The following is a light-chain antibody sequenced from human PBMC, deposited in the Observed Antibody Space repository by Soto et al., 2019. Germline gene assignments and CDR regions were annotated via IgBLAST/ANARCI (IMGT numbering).Light chain of an antibody. V-gene: IGLV2-14*01. CDR2: EVT. CDR1: SSDVGGYNY. CDR3: GSYTARSTHV. J-gene: IGLJ1*01. Sequence: LTQPASVSGSPGQSITISCSGTSSDVGGYNYVSWYQQHPGKAPKLLIFEVTSRPSWVSDRFSGSKSANTASLTISGLQPDDEADYYCGSYTARSTHVFGSGTKGTVL.